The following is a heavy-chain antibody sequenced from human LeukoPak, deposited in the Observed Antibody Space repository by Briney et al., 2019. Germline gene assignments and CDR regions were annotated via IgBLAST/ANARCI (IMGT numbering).Heavy chain of an antibody. CDR1: GYTFTGYY. V-gene: IGHV1-2*02. CDR2: INPNTGGT. D-gene: IGHD2-15*01. Sequence: ATVKVSCKASGYTFTGYYIHWVRQAPGRGLEWMGWINPNTGGTNYAQKFQGRVTMTRDTSISTAYMELSRLRSDDTAVYYCARNTHFDYWGQGTLVTVSS. J-gene: IGHJ4*02. CDR3: ARNTHFDY.